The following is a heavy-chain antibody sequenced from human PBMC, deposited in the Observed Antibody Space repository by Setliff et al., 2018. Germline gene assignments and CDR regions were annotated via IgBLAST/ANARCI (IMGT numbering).Heavy chain of an antibody. Sequence: SETLSLTCSVSGDSIGRGGYYWSWIRQQPGKGLEWIASIYYSGSTYYNPSLKSRLRVSMDSSKNQFYLDLSSVTAADTAVYYCARDHTSGSLHAFDLWGPGTLVTVSS. CDR1: GDSIGRGGYY. CDR2: IYYSGST. J-gene: IGHJ3*01. V-gene: IGHV4-31*03. CDR3: ARDHTSGSLHAFDL. D-gene: IGHD1-26*01.